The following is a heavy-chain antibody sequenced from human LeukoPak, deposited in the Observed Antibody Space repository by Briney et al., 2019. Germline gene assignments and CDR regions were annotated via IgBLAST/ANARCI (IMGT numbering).Heavy chain of an antibody. V-gene: IGHV3-43*01. Sequence: GGSLRLSCAASGFTFDDYTMHWVRHAPGKGLEWVSLISWDGGSTYYADSVKGRFTISRDNSKNSLYLQMNSLRTEDTALYYCARSGSYIGDLIFDYWGQGTLVTVSS. D-gene: IGHD3-10*01. J-gene: IGHJ4*02. CDR3: ARSGSYIGDLIFDY. CDR1: GFTFDDYT. CDR2: ISWDGGST.